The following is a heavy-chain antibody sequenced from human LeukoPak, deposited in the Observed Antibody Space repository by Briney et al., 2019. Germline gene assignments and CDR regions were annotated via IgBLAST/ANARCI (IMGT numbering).Heavy chain of an antibody. CDR1: GFTFDDYA. Sequence: GGSLRLSCAVSGFTFDDYAMQWVRQAPGKGLEWVSGISWNSGSIGYADSVKGRFTISRDNAKNSLYLQMNRLSAEDTALYYCAKDLAAAVTGGFDYWGQGTLVTVSS. V-gene: IGHV3-9*01. D-gene: IGHD6-13*01. J-gene: IGHJ4*02. CDR2: ISWNSGSI. CDR3: AKDLAAAVTGGFDY.